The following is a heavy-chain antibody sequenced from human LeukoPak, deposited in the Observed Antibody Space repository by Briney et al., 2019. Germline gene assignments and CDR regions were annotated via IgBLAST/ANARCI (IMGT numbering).Heavy chain of an antibody. CDR3: ARRGWTGGYTYAAFDI. J-gene: IGHJ3*02. D-gene: IGHD5-18*01. CDR2: IYYSGST. CDR1: GGSISSSSYY. V-gene: IGHV4-39*01. Sequence: PSETLSLTCTVSGGSISSSSYYWGWIRQPPGKGLEWIGSIYYSGSTYYNPSLKSRVTISVDTSKNQFSLKLTSVSAADTAVYYCARRGWTGGYTYAAFDIWGQGTMVTVSS.